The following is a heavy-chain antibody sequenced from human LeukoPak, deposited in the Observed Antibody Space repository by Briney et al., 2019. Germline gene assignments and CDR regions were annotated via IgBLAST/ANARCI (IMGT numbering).Heavy chain of an antibody. CDR3: ARHADYGGYLDY. D-gene: IGHD4-23*01. CDR2: IYYSGST. J-gene: IGHJ4*02. Sequence: SETLSLTCAVSGGSITSYYWSWIRQPPGKGLEWIGYIYYSGSTNYDPSLKSRVTVSVDTSKIQFSLRLTSVTAADTAVYYCARHADYGGYLDYWGQGTLVTVSS. V-gene: IGHV4-59*08. CDR1: GGSITSYY.